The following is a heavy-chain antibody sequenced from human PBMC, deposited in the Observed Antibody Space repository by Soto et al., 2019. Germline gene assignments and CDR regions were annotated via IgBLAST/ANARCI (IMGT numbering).Heavy chain of an antibody. D-gene: IGHD2-15*01. CDR1: GYTFTSFG. V-gene: IGHV1-69*06. Sequence: QVQLVQSGAEVKKPGASVKVSCKASGYTFTSFGVSWVRQAPGQGLEWMGGIIPIFGTANYAQKFQGRVTITADKSTSTAYMELSSLRSEDTAVYYCARAITIGYCSGGSCYGANWFDPWGQGTLVTVSS. J-gene: IGHJ5*02. CDR2: IIPIFGTA. CDR3: ARAITIGYCSGGSCYGANWFDP.